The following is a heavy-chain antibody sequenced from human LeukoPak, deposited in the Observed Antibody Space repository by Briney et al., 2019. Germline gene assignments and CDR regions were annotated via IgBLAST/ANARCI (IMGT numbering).Heavy chain of an antibody. D-gene: IGHD1-7*01. CDR1: GGSISSYY. V-gene: IGHV4-59*12. Sequence: PSETLSLTCTVSGGSISSYYWSWIRQPPGKGLEGIGYIYYSGSTNYNPSLKSRVTISVDTSKNQFSLKLRSVTAADTAVYYCARLYGNYQNYFDYWGQGTLVTVSS. J-gene: IGHJ4*02. CDR2: IYYSGST. CDR3: ARLYGNYQNYFDY.